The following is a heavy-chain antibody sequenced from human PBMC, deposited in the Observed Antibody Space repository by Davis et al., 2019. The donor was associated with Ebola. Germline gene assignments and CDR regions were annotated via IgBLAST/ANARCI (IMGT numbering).Heavy chain of an antibody. V-gene: IGHV1-69*13. J-gene: IGHJ4*02. CDR2: IIPMFRSP. D-gene: IGHD3-16*01. CDR1: GGTFSSFA. CDR3: ARVSWGGYYIDY. Sequence: SVQVSCKSSGGTFSSFAVGWVRQAPGQGLEWMGGIIPMFRSPNYAQKFQDRVTITADESTRTVYLELSSLRSEDTAVYYCARVSWGGYYIDYWGQGTLVTVSS.